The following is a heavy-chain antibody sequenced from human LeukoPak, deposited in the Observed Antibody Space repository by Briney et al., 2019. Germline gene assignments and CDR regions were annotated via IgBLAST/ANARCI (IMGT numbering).Heavy chain of an antibody. V-gene: IGHV3-23*01. Sequence: GGSLRLSCAASGFTFSSYAMSWVRQAPGKGLEWVSAIGGSGGSTYYADSVKGRFTISRDNSKNTLYLQMNSLRAEDTAVYYCAKGQYSSSSLGIIDYWGQGTLVTVSS. J-gene: IGHJ4*02. D-gene: IGHD6-13*01. CDR3: AKGQYSSSSLGIIDY. CDR1: GFTFSSYA. CDR2: IGGSGGST.